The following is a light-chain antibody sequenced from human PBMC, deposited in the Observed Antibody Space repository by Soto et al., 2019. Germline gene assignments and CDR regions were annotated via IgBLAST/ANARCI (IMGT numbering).Light chain of an antibody. CDR1: SSDVGGYNY. Sequence: QSALTQPASVSGPPGQSITISCTGTSSDVGGYNYVSWYQQYPGKAPKLMIYEVSNRPSGVSNRFSGSKSGNTASLTISGLRAEDEADYYCSSYTSSNTYVFGTGTKLTVL. J-gene: IGLJ1*01. CDR2: EVS. V-gene: IGLV2-14*01. CDR3: SSYTSSNTYV.